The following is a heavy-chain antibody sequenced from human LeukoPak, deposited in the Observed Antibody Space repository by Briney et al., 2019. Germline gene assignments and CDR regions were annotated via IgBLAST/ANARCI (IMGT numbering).Heavy chain of an antibody. CDR2: IYSGGST. V-gene: IGHV3-53*04. Sequence: GGSLRLSCTASVFTVSSNYMSCLRHAPGKGLEWVSVIYSGGSTYYADSVKGRFTISRHNSKNTLYLQMNSLRAEDTAVYYCARAPEGRIFDYWGQGTLVTVSS. CDR3: ARAPEGRIFDY. J-gene: IGHJ4*02. CDR1: VFTVSSNY.